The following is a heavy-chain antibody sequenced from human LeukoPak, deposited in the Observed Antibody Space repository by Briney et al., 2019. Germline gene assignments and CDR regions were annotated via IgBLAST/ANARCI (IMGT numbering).Heavy chain of an antibody. CDR1: GFTFSSYA. D-gene: IGHD5-18*01. V-gene: IGHV3-23*01. CDR3: AKAKPLWIQLANWFDP. CDR2: ISGSGGST. J-gene: IGHJ5*02. Sequence: QTGMSLRLSCAASGFTFSSYAMSWVRQAPGKGLEWVSAISGSGGSTYYADSVKGRFTISRDNSKNTLYLQMNSLRAEDTAVYYCAKAKPLWIQLANWFDPWGQGTLVTVSS.